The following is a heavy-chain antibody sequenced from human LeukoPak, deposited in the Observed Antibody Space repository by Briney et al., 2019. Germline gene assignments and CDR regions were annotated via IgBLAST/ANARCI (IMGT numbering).Heavy chain of an antibody. V-gene: IGHV2-70*11. CDR3: ARYYCSSIKGYYYYGMDV. J-gene: IGHJ6*02. Sequence: SGPALVKPTQTLTLTCTFSGFSLSTSGMCVSWIRQPPGKALEWLARIDWDDDKYYSTSLKTRLTISKDTSKNQVVLTMTNMDPVDTATYYCARYYCSSIKGYYYYGMDVWGQGTTVTVSS. D-gene: IGHD2-2*01. CDR2: IDWDDDK. CDR1: GFSLSTSGMC.